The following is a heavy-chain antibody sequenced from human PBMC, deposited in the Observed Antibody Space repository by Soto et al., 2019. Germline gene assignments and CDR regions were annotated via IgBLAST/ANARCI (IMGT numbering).Heavy chain of an antibody. CDR3: ATSYYKQSSGFLSPGDV. CDR2: IYYSGST. D-gene: IGHD3-22*01. CDR1: GGSISSGGYY. Sequence: SETLSLTCTVSGGSISSGGYYWSWIRQHPGKGLEWIGYIYYSGSTFYNPSLKSRVTMSVDTSKNQFSLKLSSVTAADTAVYYCATSYYKQSSGFLSPGDVWGQGTTVTVSS. V-gene: IGHV4-31*03. J-gene: IGHJ6*02.